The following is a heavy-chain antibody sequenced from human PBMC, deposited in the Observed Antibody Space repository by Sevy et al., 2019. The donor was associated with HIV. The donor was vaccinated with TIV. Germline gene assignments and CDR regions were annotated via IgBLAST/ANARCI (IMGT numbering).Heavy chain of an antibody. CDR3: ARHGHMTKGAYYFDY. D-gene: IGHD1-26*01. J-gene: IGHJ4*02. V-gene: IGHV4-39*01. Sequence: SETLSLTCTVSGGSISSSSYYWGWIRQPPGKGLEWIGSIFYSGSTYYNPSLKSRVTISVDTSKNRFSLRLSSVTAADTAVYYCARHGHMTKGAYYFDYWGQGTLVTVSS. CDR2: IFYSGST. CDR1: GGSISSSSYY.